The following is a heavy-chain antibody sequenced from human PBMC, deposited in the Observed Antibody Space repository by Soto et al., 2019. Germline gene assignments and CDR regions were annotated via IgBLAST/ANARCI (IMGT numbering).Heavy chain of an antibody. CDR1: GFTFSIYG. V-gene: IGHV3-30*18. CDR3: AKAGGYSYGFDY. J-gene: IGHJ4*02. CDR2: ISYDGSNK. D-gene: IGHD5-18*01. Sequence: PGGSLRLSCAASGFTFSIYGMHWVRQAPGKGLEWVAVISYDGSNKYYADSVKGRFTISRDNSKNTLYLQMNSLRAEDTAVYYCAKAGGYSYGFDYWGQGTLVTVSS.